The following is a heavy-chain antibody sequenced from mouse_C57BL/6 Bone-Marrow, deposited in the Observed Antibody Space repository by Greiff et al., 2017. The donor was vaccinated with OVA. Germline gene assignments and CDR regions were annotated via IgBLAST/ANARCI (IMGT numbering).Heavy chain of an antibody. D-gene: IGHD2-3*01. CDR3: ASGYDDY. Sequence: QVHVKQSGAELARPGASVKMSCKASGYTFTSYTMHWVKQRPGQGLEWIGYINPSSGYTKYNQKFKDKATLTADKSSSTAYMQLSSLTSEDSAVYYCASGYDDYWGQGTTLTVSS. CDR2: INPSSGYT. CDR1: GYTFTSYT. J-gene: IGHJ2*01. V-gene: IGHV1-4*01.